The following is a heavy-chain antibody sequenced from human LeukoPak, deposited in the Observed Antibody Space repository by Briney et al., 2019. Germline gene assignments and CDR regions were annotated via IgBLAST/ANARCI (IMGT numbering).Heavy chain of an antibody. CDR3: AKGIVGFDY. V-gene: IGHV3-9*01. J-gene: IGHJ4*02. CDR2: ISWNSGSI. D-gene: IGHD3-16*02. Sequence: GRSLRLSCAASGFTFDDYAMHWVRHAPGKGLEWVSGISWNSGSIGYADSVKGRFTISRDNAKNSVYLQMNSLRAEDTALYYCAKGIVGFDYWGQGTLVTVAS. CDR1: GFTFDDYA.